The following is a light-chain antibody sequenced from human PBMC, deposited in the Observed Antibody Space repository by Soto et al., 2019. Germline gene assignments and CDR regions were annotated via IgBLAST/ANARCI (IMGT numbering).Light chain of an antibody. J-gene: IGLJ1*01. CDR1: NSDVGRYKF. CDR2: EVT. Sequence: QSVLTQPPSASGSPGQSLTISCTGTNSDVGRYKFVSWYQQHPGKAPKLIIYEVTQRPSGVPDRFSASKSGNTASLTVSGLQAEDEADYYCSSYAGSKMGVFGTGTNVTVL. CDR3: SSYAGSKMGV. V-gene: IGLV2-8*01.